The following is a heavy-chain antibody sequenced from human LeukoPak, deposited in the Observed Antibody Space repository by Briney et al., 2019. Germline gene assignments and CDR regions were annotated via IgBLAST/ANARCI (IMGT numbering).Heavy chain of an antibody. Sequence: ASVKVSCKASGYTFTSYGISWVRQAPGQGLEWMGWISAYNGNTNYAQKLQGRVTMTTDTSTSTAYMELRSLRSDDTAVYYCARDLRWSPDYDILTGYYYFDYWGQGPLVTVSS. CDR3: ARDLRWSPDYDILTGYYYFDY. CDR2: ISAYNGNT. V-gene: IGHV1-18*01. CDR1: GYTFTSYG. D-gene: IGHD3-9*01. J-gene: IGHJ4*02.